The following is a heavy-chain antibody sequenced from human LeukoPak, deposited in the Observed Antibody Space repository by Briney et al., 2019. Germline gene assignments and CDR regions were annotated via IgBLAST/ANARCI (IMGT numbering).Heavy chain of an antibody. CDR1: GFTFSSYA. CDR2: ISGSGGST. Sequence: GGSLRLSCAASGFTFSSYAMSWVRQAPGKGLEWVSAISGSGGSTYYADSVKGRFTISRDNSKNTLYLQMNSLRAEDTAVYYSVAGRYCSGGSCYSYFDYWGQGTLVTVSS. J-gene: IGHJ4*02. CDR3: VAGRYCSGGSCYSYFDY. D-gene: IGHD2-15*01. V-gene: IGHV3-23*01.